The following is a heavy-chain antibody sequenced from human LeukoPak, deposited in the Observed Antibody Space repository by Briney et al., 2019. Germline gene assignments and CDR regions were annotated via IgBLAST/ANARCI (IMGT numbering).Heavy chain of an antibody. V-gene: IGHV3-23*01. J-gene: IGHJ4*02. CDR1: GFTFSTNA. Sequence: GGSLRLSCLTSGFTFSTNAMSWVRQAPGKGLEWISGISGSGASTYYADSVTGRFTISRDNSRNTLYLQMNSLRSEDTAVYYCAAQEILGSSGWYFLDYWGQGTLVTVSS. CDR2: ISGSGAST. D-gene: IGHD6-19*01. CDR3: AAQEILGSSGWYFLDY.